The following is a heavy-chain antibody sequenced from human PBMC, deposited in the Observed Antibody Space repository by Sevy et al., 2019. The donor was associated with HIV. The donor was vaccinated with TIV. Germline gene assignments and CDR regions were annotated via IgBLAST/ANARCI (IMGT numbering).Heavy chain of an antibody. V-gene: IGHV3-48*03. D-gene: IGHD4-4*01. J-gene: IGHJ4*02. CDR3: ATSRRDDYNYYFEY. CDR2: ISTGGRTI. CDR1: GFTFRSYE. Sequence: GGSLRLSCEASGFTFRSYEMNWVRQAPGKGLEWLSYISTGGRTIYYTDYVKGRFTISRDNAMNSLHLQMNSLRDEDTAVYYCATSRRDDYNYYFEYWGQGTLVTVSS.